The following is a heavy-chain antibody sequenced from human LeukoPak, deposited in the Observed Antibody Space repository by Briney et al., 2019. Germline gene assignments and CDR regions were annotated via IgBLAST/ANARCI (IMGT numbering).Heavy chain of an antibody. CDR1: GFTFSSRA. D-gene: IGHD1-26*01. V-gene: IGHV3-23*01. J-gene: IGHJ4*02. Sequence: GGSLRLSCAASGFTFSSRAMSWVRQAPGKGLEWVSAISGSGGSTHYADSVKGRFTISRDNSKNTLYLQMNSLRAEDTAVYYCAKDRERMGDPRTLDYWGQGTLVTVSS. CDR2: ISGSGGST. CDR3: AKDRERMGDPRTLDY.